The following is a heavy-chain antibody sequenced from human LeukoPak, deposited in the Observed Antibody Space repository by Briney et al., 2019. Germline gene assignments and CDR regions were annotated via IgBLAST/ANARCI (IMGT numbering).Heavy chain of an antibody. Sequence: PGGSLRLSCAASGFTFDDYGMSWVRQAPGKGLEWVSGINWNGGSTGYADSVKGRFTISRDNAKNSLYLQMNSLRAEDTAVYYCARDTRGYSGYVENWFDPWGQGTLVTVSS. V-gene: IGHV3-20*04. D-gene: IGHD5-12*01. CDR1: GFTFDDYG. J-gene: IGHJ5*02. CDR3: ARDTRGYSGYVENWFDP. CDR2: INWNGGST.